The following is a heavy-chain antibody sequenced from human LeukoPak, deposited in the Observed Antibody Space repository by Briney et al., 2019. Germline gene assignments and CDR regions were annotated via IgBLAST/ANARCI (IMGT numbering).Heavy chain of an antibody. D-gene: IGHD4-23*01. V-gene: IGHV1-2*02. J-gene: IGHJ4*02. CDR2: INPNSGGT. Sequence: ASVKVSCKASGYTFTGYYMHWVRQAPGQGLEWMGWINPNSGGTNYAQKFQGRVTMTRDTSISTAYMELSSLRSEDTAVYYCARGNQLTLVTPLDYWGQGTLVTVSS. CDR1: GYTFTGYY. CDR3: ARGNQLTLVTPLDY.